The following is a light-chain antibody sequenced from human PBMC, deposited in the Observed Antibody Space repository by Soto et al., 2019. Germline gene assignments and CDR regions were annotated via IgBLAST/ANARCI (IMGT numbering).Light chain of an antibody. CDR3: QQYNNWPPWS. J-gene: IGKJ1*01. V-gene: IGKV3-15*01. CDR2: GAS. CDR1: QSVSSN. Sequence: EIVMTQSPVTLSVSPGERATLPCRASQSVSSNLVWYQQKPGQAPRLLIYGASTRATGIPARFSGSGSGTEFTLTISSLQSEDFAVYYCQQYNNWPPWSFGQGTKVEIK.